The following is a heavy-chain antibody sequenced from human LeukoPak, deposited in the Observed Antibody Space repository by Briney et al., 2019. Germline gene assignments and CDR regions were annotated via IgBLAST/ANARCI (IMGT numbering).Heavy chain of an antibody. Sequence: PGESLKISCKGSGYSLTSYWIGWVRQVPGKGLEWMGIIYPADSDIRYSPSFQGQVTISADKSISTAYLQWSSLKASDTAMYHCARQEYCSGGSCYTWFDPWGQGTLVTVSS. V-gene: IGHV5-51*01. D-gene: IGHD2-15*01. CDR3: ARQEYCSGGSCYTWFDP. CDR1: GYSLTSYW. J-gene: IGHJ5*02. CDR2: IYPADSDI.